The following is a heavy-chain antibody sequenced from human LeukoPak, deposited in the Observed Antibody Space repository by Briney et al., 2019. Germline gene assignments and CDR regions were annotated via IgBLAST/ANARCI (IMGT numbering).Heavy chain of an antibody. CDR2: IWYDGSNK. Sequence: RPGGSLRLSCAASGFTFSSYGMHWVRQAPGKGLEWVAVIWYDGSNKYYADSVKGRFTISRDNSKNTLYLQMNSLRAEDTAVYYCARAARYYDSSGYVTDYWGQGTLVTVSS. J-gene: IGHJ4*02. CDR1: GFTFSSYG. CDR3: ARAARYYDSSGYVTDY. V-gene: IGHV3-33*01. D-gene: IGHD3-22*01.